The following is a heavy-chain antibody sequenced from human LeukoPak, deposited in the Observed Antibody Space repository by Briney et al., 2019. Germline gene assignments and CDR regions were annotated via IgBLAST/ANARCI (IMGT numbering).Heavy chain of an antibody. CDR2: IYNNGST. CDR1: GGSISSSSYY. Sequence: SETLSLTCTVSGGSISSSSYYWGWIRQPPGKGLEWIGSIYNNGSTYYNPSLKSRVTMSIDTSKNQFSLKLGSVTAVDTAVYYCAHKFAGSYAFDIWGQGTMVTVSS. CDR3: AHKFAGSYAFDI. J-gene: IGHJ3*02. V-gene: IGHV4-39*07.